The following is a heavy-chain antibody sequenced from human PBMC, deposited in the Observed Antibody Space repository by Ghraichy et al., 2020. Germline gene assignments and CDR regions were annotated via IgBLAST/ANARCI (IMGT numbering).Heavy chain of an antibody. CDR1: GFTFGSYA. Sequence: GESLNISCAASGFTFGSYAMHWVRQAPGKGLEWVAVITYDGRNKYYADSVKGRFTISRDNSKNTLYLQMNSLRAEDTALYYCARDSPETTMVITPAYYFDYWGQGTLVTVSS. J-gene: IGHJ4*02. V-gene: IGHV3-30*04. CDR2: ITYDGRNK. CDR3: ARDSPETTMVITPAYYFDY. D-gene: IGHD5-18*01.